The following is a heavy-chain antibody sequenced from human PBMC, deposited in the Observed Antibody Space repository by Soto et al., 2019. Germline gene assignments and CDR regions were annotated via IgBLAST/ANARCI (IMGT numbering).Heavy chain of an antibody. CDR3: ARSSSSIDY. J-gene: IGHJ4*02. CDR1: GYTLTSYY. D-gene: IGHD6-13*01. V-gene: IGHV1-46*01. Sequence: GASVKVSCKASGYTLTSYYMHWVRQAPGQGLEWMGIIHPSDGSTSYAQEFQGRVTMTRDTSTSTVYMEVSSLISGDTAVYYCARSSSSIDYWGQGTPVTVSS. CDR2: IHPSDGST.